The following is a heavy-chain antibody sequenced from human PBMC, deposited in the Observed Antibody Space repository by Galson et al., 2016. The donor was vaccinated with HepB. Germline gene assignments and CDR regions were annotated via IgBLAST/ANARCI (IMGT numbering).Heavy chain of an antibody. CDR2: IKQDGSDK. J-gene: IGHJ6*02. Sequence: SLRLSCAASGFTFSRSWMSWVRQAPGKGLEWVANIKQDGSDKYYVDSVKGRFTISRDSAKNSLYLQMNSLRAEDTAVYYCVRDRAARDTVYYYGMDVWGQGATVTVS. V-gene: IGHV3-7*01. CDR3: VRDRAARDTVYYYGMDV. D-gene: IGHD6-25*01. CDR1: GFTFSRSW.